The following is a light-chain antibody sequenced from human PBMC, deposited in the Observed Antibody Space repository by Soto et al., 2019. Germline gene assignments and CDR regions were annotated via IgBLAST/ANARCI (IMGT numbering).Light chain of an antibody. Sequence: QSVLTQPASVSGSPGRSITISCTGTSSDIGAYNYVSWYQQYPGKAPKLMIYGVTNRPSGVSNRFSGSKTGNTASLTISGLQAEDEADYYCSSYTSSSTLAVFGTGTKVTVL. CDR1: SSDIGAYNY. V-gene: IGLV2-14*01. CDR3: SSYTSSSTLAV. J-gene: IGLJ1*01. CDR2: GVT.